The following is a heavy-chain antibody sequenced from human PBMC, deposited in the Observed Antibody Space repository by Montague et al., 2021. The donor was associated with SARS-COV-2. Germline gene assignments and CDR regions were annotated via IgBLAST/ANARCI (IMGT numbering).Heavy chain of an antibody. CDR1: GFTFSSYS. D-gene: IGHD3-22*01. Sequence: SLRLSCAASGFTFSSYSMNWVRQAPGKGLEWVSSISSSSSYIYYADSAKGRFTTSRDNAKNSLYLQMNSLRAEDTAVYYCARGSYYDSGAYGGEFDYWGQGTLVTVSS. J-gene: IGHJ4*02. CDR2: ISSSSSYI. V-gene: IGHV3-21*01. CDR3: ARGSYYDSGAYGGEFDY.